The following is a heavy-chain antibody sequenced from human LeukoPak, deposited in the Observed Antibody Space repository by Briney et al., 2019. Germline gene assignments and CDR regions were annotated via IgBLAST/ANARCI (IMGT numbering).Heavy chain of an antibody. J-gene: IGHJ4*02. V-gene: IGHV4-34*01. CDR1: GGSFSGYY. Sequence: SETLSLTCAVYGGSFSGYYWNWVRQPPGKGLEWIGEINHSGSTNYSPSLKSRVTISLDTSKNQFSLNLNSVTAADTAVYYCARHISSGGTYAHFDYWGQGTLVTVSS. CDR2: INHSGST. D-gene: IGHD1-26*01. CDR3: ARHISSGGTYAHFDY.